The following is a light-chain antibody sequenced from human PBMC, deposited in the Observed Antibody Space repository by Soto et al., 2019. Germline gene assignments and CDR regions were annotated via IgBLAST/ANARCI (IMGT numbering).Light chain of an antibody. V-gene: IGKV1-39*01. Sequence: DIQMTQSPSSVSALIGDRVTITCRASEPIDRYISWYQQRPGKAPRVLIIAASDLQSGVPSRFSGSGSGTDFTLPLSSLQPEDFETYYFQRTYKASFTFGPGNQVELK. CDR1: EPIDRY. CDR2: AAS. CDR3: QRTYKASFT. J-gene: IGKJ3*01.